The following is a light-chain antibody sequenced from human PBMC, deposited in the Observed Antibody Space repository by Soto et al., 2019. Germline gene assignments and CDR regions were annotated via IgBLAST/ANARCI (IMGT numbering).Light chain of an antibody. J-gene: IGLJ2*01. CDR3: CLFTNTNSFVL. Sequence: QSALTQPASVSGSPGQSITISCTGTSSDVGGYNYVSWYQQHPGKAPKVLIYEVSNRPSGVSNRFSGSKSGNTASLTMSGLRAEDEADYYCCLFTNTNSFVLFGGGTKLTVL. CDR2: EVS. V-gene: IGLV2-14*01. CDR1: SSDVGGYNY.